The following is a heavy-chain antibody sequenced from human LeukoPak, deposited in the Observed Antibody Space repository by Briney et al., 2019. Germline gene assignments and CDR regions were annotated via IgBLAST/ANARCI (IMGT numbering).Heavy chain of an antibody. V-gene: IGHV4-34*01. Sequence: SETLSLTCAVYGGSFSGYYWSWIRQPPGKGLEWIGEINHSGSTNYNPSLKSRVTISVDTFKNQFSLKLSSVTAADTAVYYCARHKTSSGWYSPFDYWGQGTLVTVSS. CDR3: ARHKTSSGWYSPFDY. CDR1: GGSFSGYY. CDR2: INHSGST. D-gene: IGHD6-19*01. J-gene: IGHJ4*02.